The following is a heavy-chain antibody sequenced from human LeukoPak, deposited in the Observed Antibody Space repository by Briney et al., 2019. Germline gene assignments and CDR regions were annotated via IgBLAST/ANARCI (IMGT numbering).Heavy chain of an antibody. Sequence: SETLSLTCTVSGGSISSYYWGWIRQPPGKGLEWIGSIYYSGSTYYNPSLKSRVTISVDTSKNQFSLKLSSVTAADTAVYYCARHRITMVRGVPRRYNWFDPWGQGTLVTVSS. CDR1: GGSISSYY. D-gene: IGHD3-10*01. CDR2: IYYSGST. CDR3: ARHRITMVRGVPRRYNWFDP. V-gene: IGHV4-39*01. J-gene: IGHJ5*02.